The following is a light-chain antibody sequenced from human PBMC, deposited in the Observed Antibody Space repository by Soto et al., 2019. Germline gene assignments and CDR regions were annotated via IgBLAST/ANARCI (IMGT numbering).Light chain of an antibody. CDR1: NIVSSRD. CDR3: QQYGRSPT. CDR2: AVT. V-gene: IGKV3-20*01. Sequence: IVLAQAAAILSVSPGERATLSCRPSNIVSSRDLARCQQKPGQAPQLLFDAVTSRATVIPGRFSGSGSATDFTLIISRLEPVDFAVCYCQQYGRSPTFGQGTRLEIK. J-gene: IGKJ5*01.